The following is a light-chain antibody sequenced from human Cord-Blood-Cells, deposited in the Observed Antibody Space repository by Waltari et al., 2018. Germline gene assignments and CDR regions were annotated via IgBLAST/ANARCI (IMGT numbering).Light chain of an antibody. J-gene: IGKJ3*01. CDR1: QSVLYSSNNKNY. Sequence: DIVMTQSPDSLAVSLGERATIHCKSSQSVLYSSNNKNYLAWYQQKPGQPPKLLIYWASTRESGVPDRFSGNGSGTDFTLTISSLQAEDVAVYYCQQYYSTPFTFGPGTKVDIK. CDR3: QQYYSTPFT. V-gene: IGKV4-1*01. CDR2: WAS.